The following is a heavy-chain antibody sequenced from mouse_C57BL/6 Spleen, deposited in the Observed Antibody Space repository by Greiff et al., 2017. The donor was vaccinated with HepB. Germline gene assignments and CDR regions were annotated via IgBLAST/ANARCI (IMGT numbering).Heavy chain of an antibody. D-gene: IGHD4-1*01. CDR1: GYTFTSYW. CDR3: AANWDWYFDV. J-gene: IGHJ1*03. Sequence: QVHVKQPGAELVRPGSSVKLSCKASGYTFTSYWMQWVKQRPIQGLEWIGNIDPSDSETHYNQKFKDKATLTVDKSSSTAYMQLSSLTSEDSAVYCCAANWDWYFDVWGTGTTVTVSS. CDR2: IDPSDSET. V-gene: IGHV1-52*01.